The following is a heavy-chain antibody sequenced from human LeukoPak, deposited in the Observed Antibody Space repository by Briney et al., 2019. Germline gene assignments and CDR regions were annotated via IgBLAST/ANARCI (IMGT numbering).Heavy chain of an antibody. J-gene: IGHJ3*02. Sequence: PGGSLRLSCAASGFTFSTYGMSWVRQAPGEGLEWVSSINNSGGNIYYADSVKGRFTISRDNSKNTLYLQMNSLRAGDTAVYYCARDPTYGGGRTDAFDIWGQGTMVTVSS. D-gene: IGHD4-23*01. CDR1: GFTFSTYG. CDR3: ARDPTYGGGRTDAFDI. V-gene: IGHV3-23*01. CDR2: INNSGGNI.